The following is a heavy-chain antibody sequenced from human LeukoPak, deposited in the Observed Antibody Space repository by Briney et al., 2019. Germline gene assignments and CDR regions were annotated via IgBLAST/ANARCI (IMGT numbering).Heavy chain of an antibody. CDR1: GGSFSGYY. CDR2: INHSGST. CDR3: ARAGGTYYDGSGSYSNWFDP. D-gene: IGHD3-10*01. Sequence: SETLSLTCAVYGGSFSGYYWSWIRQPPGKGLEWIGEINHSGSTNYNPSLKSRVTISVDTSKNQFSLKLSSVTAADTAVYYCARAGGTYYDGSGSYSNWFDPGGEGTLVTVPS. J-gene: IGHJ5*02. V-gene: IGHV4-34*01.